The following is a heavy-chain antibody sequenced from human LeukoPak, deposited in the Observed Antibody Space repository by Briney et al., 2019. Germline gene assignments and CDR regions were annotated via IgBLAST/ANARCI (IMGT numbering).Heavy chain of an antibody. D-gene: IGHD6-19*01. CDR1: GFTFSDYY. V-gene: IGHV3-11*05. CDR2: ISSSSSYT. Sequence: GGSLRLSCTASGFTFSDYYMSWIRQAPGKGLEWVSYISSSSSYTKYADSVKGRFTISRDNSKDTLYLQMNSLRVEDTAVYYCAKGASVWFYFFDYWGQGTLVTVSS. J-gene: IGHJ4*02. CDR3: AKGASVWFYFFDY.